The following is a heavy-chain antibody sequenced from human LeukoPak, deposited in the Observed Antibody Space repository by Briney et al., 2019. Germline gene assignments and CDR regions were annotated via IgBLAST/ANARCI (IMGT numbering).Heavy chain of an antibody. J-gene: IGHJ2*01. CDR1: GFTFSSYI. Sequence: GGSLRLSCAASGFTFSSYIMNWVRQAPGKGLEWVSSISTSSIYIYYADSLKGRFTISRDNAKNSLYLQMNSLRAEDTAVYYCARSELGAAYWYFDLWGRGTLVTVSS. D-gene: IGHD1-14*01. CDR3: ARSELGAAYWYFDL. V-gene: IGHV3-21*01. CDR2: ISTSSIYI.